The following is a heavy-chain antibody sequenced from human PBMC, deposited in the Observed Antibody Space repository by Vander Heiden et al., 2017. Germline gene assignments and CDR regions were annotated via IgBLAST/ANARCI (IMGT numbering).Heavy chain of an antibody. CDR3: ARGPTVNYFDY. Sequence: QLQLQESGPGLVKPSEPLSLTCTVSGGSISSSRYYWGWIRQPPGKGLEWVGTIYYSGSTYYNPSLKSRVTISVDTSKNQFSLKLNSVTAADTAVYYCARGPTVNYFDYWGQGTLVTVSS. CDR2: IYYSGST. D-gene: IGHD4-17*01. J-gene: IGHJ4*02. CDR1: GGSISSSRYY. V-gene: IGHV4-39*01.